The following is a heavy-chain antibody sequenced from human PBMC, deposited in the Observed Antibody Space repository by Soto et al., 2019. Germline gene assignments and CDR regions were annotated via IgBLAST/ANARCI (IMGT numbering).Heavy chain of an antibody. CDR1: CGYIGSGGYY. CDR3: ARGLSFSGYYYYMDV. V-gene: IGHV4-61*08. J-gene: IGHJ6*03. Sequence: PSETLSLTCTVACGYIGSGGYYWSLISQPPGKGLEWIGETNPGGSTNYNPSLKSRVTISVDTSKNQFSLKLSSVTAADTAVYYCARGLSFSGYYYYMDVWGKGTTVTVSS. D-gene: IGHD3-3*02. CDR2: TNPGGST.